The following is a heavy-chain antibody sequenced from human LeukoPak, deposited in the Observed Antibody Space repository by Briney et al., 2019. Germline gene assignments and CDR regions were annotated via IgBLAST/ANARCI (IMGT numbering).Heavy chain of an antibody. J-gene: IGHJ4*02. Sequence: GGSLRLSRAASGYTFRSYAMHWVRQAPGKGLDWVAVISYDGGRKYYADSVKGRFTVSRDNSRNTLYLQMNSLRAEDTALYYCATFGVIVRNNYLDYWGQGALVAVSS. CDR2: ISYDGGRK. CDR1: GYTFRSYA. CDR3: ATFGVIVRNNYLDY. D-gene: IGHD3-3*01. V-gene: IGHV3-30*04.